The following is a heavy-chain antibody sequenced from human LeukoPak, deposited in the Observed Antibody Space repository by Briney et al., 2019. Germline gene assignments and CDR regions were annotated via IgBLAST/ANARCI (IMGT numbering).Heavy chain of an antibody. D-gene: IGHD4-17*01. CDR3: ARDSAVYGDYPSYFDY. CDR2: IRYDGSNK. J-gene: IGHJ4*02. CDR1: GFTFSSYG. Sequence: GGSLRLSCAASGFTFSSYGMHWVRQAPGKGLEWVAFIRYDGSNKYYADSVKGRFTISRDNATNTLYLQMNRLRAEDTAVYYCARDSAVYGDYPSYFDYWGQGTLVTVSS. V-gene: IGHV3-30*02.